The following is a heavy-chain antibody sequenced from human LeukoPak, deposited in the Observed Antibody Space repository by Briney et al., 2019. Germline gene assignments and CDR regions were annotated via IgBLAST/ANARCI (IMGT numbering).Heavy chain of an antibody. CDR2: ISSSSSYI. V-gene: IGHV3-21*01. Sequence: GGSLRLSCAASGFTFSSYSMNWVRQAPGKGLEWVSSISSSSSYIYYADSVKGRFTISRDNAKNSLYLQMNSLRAEDTAVYYCARVIGDYGMDVWGQGTTVTVSS. CDR1: GFTFSSYS. D-gene: IGHD3-16*02. CDR3: ARVIGDYGMDV. J-gene: IGHJ6*02.